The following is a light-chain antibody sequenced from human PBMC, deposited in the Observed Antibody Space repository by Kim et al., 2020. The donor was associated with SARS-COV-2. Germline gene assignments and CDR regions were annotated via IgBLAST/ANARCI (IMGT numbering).Light chain of an antibody. CDR1: RSVSND. CDR3: HQTYRSPHT. V-gene: IGKV1-39*01. CDR2: DLY. J-gene: IGKJ5*01. Sequence: ASVGDRVTITCRTSRSVSNDLNWYQRKPGKAPTLLIYDLYSLQSGVPSRFRGGGSGTAFTLTISSLQPEDFGTYYCHQTYRSPHTFGQGTRLEIK.